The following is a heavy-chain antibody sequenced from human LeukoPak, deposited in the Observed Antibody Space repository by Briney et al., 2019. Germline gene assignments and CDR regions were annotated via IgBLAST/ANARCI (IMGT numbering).Heavy chain of an antibody. V-gene: IGHV1-69*05. CDR1: GGTFSSYA. CDR2: IIPIFGTA. CDR3: ARELDDYFDY. Sequence: ASVKVSCKASGGTFSSYAISWVRQAPGQGLEWMGGIIPIFGTANYAQKFQGRVTITTDESTSTAYMELSSLRSADTAVYYCARELDDYFDYWGQGTLVTVSS. J-gene: IGHJ4*02.